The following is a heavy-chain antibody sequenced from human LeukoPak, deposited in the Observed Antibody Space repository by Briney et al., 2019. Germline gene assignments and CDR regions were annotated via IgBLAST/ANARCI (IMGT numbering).Heavy chain of an antibody. Sequence: GASVKVSCKASGYTFTSYGISWVRQAPGQGDEWMGWISAYNGNTNYAQKLQGRVTMTTDTSTSTAYMELRSLRSDDTAVYYCARATLTENYYDGSGYYLIDYWGQGTLVTVSS. V-gene: IGHV1-18*01. CDR3: ARATLTENYYDGSGYYLIDY. J-gene: IGHJ4*02. CDR2: ISAYNGNT. CDR1: GYTFTSYG. D-gene: IGHD3-22*01.